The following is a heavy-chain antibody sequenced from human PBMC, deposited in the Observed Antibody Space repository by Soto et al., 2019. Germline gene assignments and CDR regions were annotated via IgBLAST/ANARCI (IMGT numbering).Heavy chain of an antibody. Sequence: PGGSLRLSCAASGFTFSTYSMNWVRQTPGKGLEWVSYISSSSSMIYYADSVKGRFTISRDNAANSLYLQMNSLRDEDTAVYYCARSDSSPDVWGQGTTVTVSS. J-gene: IGHJ6*02. CDR2: ISSSSSMI. CDR1: GFTFSTYS. D-gene: IGHD6-19*01. V-gene: IGHV3-48*02. CDR3: ARSDSSPDV.